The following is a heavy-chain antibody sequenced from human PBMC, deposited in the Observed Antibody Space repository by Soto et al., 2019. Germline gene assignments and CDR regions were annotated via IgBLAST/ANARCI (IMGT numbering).Heavy chain of an antibody. Sequence: GGSLRLSCAASGFTFSSYWMSWVRQAPGKGLEWVANIKQDGSEKYYVDSVKGRFTISRDNAKNSLYLQMNSLRAEDTAVYYCARVKRPGVIGGCYFDYWGQGTLVTVSS. D-gene: IGHD2-21*01. CDR2: IKQDGSEK. CDR3: ARVKRPGVIGGCYFDY. CDR1: GFTFSSYW. V-gene: IGHV3-7*01. J-gene: IGHJ4*02.